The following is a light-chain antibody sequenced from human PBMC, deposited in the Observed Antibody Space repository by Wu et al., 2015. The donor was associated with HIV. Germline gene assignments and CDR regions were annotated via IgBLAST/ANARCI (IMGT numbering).Light chain of an antibody. J-gene: IGKJ5*01. CDR1: QDIVTY. V-gene: IGKV1-9*01. CDR3: QQLNSFPXT. Sequence: IQLTQSPSSLSASIGDRVSITCRASQDIVTYLAWYQQTPGKAPRVLIYDASTLQSGVPSRFSGSGSGADFTLTISGLQREDFAIYYCQQLNSFPXTFGQGTRLXIK. CDR2: DAS.